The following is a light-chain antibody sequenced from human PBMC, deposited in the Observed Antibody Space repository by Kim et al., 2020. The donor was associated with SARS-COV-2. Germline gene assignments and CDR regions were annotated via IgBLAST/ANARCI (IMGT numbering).Light chain of an antibody. CDR3: QSYDTSLTAV. J-gene: IGLJ3*02. CDR1: RSNIGACYN. V-gene: IGLV1-40*01. CDR2: GNN. Sequence: KVTTTYTGSRSNIGACYNVHCYQQLPGIAPKLLIHGNNMRPSGVPARFSGSKSDTSASLAITGLQAEDEGDYYCQSYDTSLTAVFGGGTQLTVL.